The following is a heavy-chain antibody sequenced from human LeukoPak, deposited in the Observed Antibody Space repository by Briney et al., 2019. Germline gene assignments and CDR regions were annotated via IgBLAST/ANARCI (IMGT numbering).Heavy chain of an antibody. J-gene: IGHJ4*02. Sequence: PGRSLRLSCAASGFTSSSYGMHWVRQAPGKGLEWVAVIWYDGSNKYYADSVKGRFTISRDNSKNTLYLQMNSLRAEDTAVYYCARSGTTGDFDYWGQGTLVTVSS. CDR2: IWYDGSNK. CDR1: GFTSSSYG. CDR3: ARSGTTGDFDY. V-gene: IGHV3-33*01. D-gene: IGHD1-7*01.